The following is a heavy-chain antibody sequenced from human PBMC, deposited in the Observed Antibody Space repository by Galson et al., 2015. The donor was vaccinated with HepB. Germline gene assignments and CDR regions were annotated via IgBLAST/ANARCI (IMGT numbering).Heavy chain of an antibody. D-gene: IGHD1-26*01. CDR3: AKDRTGLVGTSARVLNDYYGLDV. CDR2: ISGSGSST. CDR1: GFTFDDYD. V-gene: IGHV3-23*01. Sequence: SLRLSCAASGFTFDDYDIHWVRQSPGKGLDWVSGISGSGSSTYYAESVKGRFTISRDNSKNTLFLQMDSLRVEDTAAYYCAKDRTGLVGTSARVLNDYYGLDVWGQGTTVTVSS. J-gene: IGHJ6*02.